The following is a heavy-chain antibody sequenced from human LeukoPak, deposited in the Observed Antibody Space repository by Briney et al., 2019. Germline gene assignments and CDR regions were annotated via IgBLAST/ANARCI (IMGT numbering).Heavy chain of an antibody. Sequence: ASVKVSCKASGYTFTGYYMHWVRQAPGQGLEWMGWISAYNGNTNYAQRLQGRVTMTTDTSTSTAYMELRSLRSDDTAVYYCARGGAKRGAFDIWGQGTMVTVSS. D-gene: IGHD3-10*01. J-gene: IGHJ3*02. CDR1: GYTFTGYY. CDR2: ISAYNGNT. V-gene: IGHV1-18*04. CDR3: ARGGAKRGAFDI.